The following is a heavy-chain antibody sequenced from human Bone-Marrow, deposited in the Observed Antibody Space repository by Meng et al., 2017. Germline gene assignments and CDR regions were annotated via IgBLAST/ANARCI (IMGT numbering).Heavy chain of an antibody. Sequence: QVQQLESRPGLVKPSGPLSLTCGVSVASVSSGYWWTWVRQPPGKGLEWIGEFHHSGTTNYNPSLRSRVTISVDTSKNQFSLRLTSVTAADTAVYYCAASPGWWRIDSWGQGTLVTVSS. J-gene: IGHJ4*02. V-gene: IGHV4-4*02. D-gene: IGHD6-19*01. CDR3: AASPGWWRIDS. CDR1: VASVSSGYW. CDR2: FHHSGTT.